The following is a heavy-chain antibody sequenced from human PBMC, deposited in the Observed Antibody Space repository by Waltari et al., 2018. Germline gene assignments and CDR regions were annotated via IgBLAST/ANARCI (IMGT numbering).Heavy chain of an antibody. CDR2: LYYGGST. Sequence: LHLQESGPGLVKPSETLSLTCTVSGASISRLNYYWGWVRQPPGKGLEWIGNLYYGGSTYYNPSLQRRVNMSIDASKNQLSLSLTSVSAADTATYYCASFNAWNFDLDYWGQGTLVTVSS. CDR3: ASFNAWNFDLDY. D-gene: IGHD1-7*01. J-gene: IGHJ4*02. V-gene: IGHV4-39*01. CDR1: GASISRLNYY.